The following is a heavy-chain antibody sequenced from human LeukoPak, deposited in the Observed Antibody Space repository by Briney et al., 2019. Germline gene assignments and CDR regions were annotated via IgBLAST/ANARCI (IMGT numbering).Heavy chain of an antibody. Sequence: SETLSLTCTVSGGSISSYYWSWIRQPPGKGLEWIGYIYYSGSTNYNPSLKSRVTISVDTSKNQFSLKLSSVTAADTAVYYCARDSIIYDYVWGSYRYRGGIDYWGQGTLVTVSS. V-gene: IGHV4-59*12. CDR2: IYYSGST. CDR1: GGSISSYY. D-gene: IGHD3-16*02. CDR3: ARDSIIYDYVWGSYRYRGGIDY. J-gene: IGHJ4*02.